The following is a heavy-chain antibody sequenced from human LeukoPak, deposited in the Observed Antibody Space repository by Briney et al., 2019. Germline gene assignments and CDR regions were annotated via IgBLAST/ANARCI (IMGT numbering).Heavy chain of an antibody. CDR2: IYYSGST. J-gene: IGHJ4*02. CDR3: ARHLFGEHYPIDY. V-gene: IGHV4-31*03. Sequence: SQTLSLTCTVSGGSISSGGYYWSWLRQHPGKGLEWIGYIYYSGSTYYNPSLKSRVTISVDTSKNQFSLKLSSVTAADTAVYYCARHLFGEHYPIDYWGQGTLVTVSS. D-gene: IGHD3-10*01. CDR1: GGSISSGGYY.